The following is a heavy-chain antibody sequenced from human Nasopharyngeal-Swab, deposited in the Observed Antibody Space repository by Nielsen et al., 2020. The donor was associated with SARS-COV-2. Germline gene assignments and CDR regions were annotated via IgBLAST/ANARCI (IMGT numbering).Heavy chain of an antibody. CDR1: GFIFSSYS. Sequence: GGSLRLSCAASGFIFSSYSMNWVRQAPGKGLEWVSSMSSSTTSIYYADSVKGRFTISRDISRNTLYLQMSSLRAEDTAVYWCVKDLRGNYAFDIWGQGTMVTVSS. CDR3: VKDLRGNYAFDI. V-gene: IGHV3-21*01. D-gene: IGHD1-7*01. J-gene: IGHJ3*02. CDR2: MSSSTTSI.